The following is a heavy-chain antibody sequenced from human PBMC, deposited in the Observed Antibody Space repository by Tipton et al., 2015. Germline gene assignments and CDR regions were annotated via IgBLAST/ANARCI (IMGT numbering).Heavy chain of an antibody. J-gene: IGHJ4*02. Sequence: GLVKPSQTLSLTCAISEDSVSSNSATWNWFRRSPSRGLEWLGRTYYRSKWYNDYAVSVKSRITINPDTSKNQLSLQLNSVTPEDTAVYYCARHYCSGDTCYHFDYWGQGTLVTVSS. D-gene: IGHD2-15*01. CDR3: ARHYCSGDTCYHFDY. V-gene: IGHV6-1*01. CDR1: EDSVSSNSAT. CDR2: TYYRSKWYN.